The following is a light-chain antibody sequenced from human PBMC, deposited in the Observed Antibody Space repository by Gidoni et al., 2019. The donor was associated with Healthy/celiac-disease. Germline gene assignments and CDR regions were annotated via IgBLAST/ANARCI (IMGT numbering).Light chain of an antibody. CDR2: DAS. CDR3: QQYNSYPGT. V-gene: IGKV1-5*01. J-gene: IGKJ1*01. CDR1: QSISSW. Sequence: DIQMTQSPSTLSASVGDRVTSTCRASQSISSWLAWYQQKPGKAPKLLIYDASSLESGVPSRFSGSGSGTEFTLTISSLQPDDFATYYCQQYNSYPGTFGQGTKVEIK.